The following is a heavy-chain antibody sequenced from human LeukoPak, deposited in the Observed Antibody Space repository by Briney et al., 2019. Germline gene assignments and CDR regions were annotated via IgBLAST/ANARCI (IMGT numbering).Heavy chain of an antibody. J-gene: IGHJ4*02. V-gene: IGHV1-46*01. D-gene: IGHD6-19*01. Sequence: ASVKVSCKASGYTFTSYYMHWVRQAPGQGLEWMGIINPSGGSTSYAQKFQGRVTMTRDMSTSTVYMELSSLRSEDTAVYYCARGGGDDCAIAVAGLCYFDYSGQGTLVTVSS. CDR2: INPSGGST. CDR1: GYTFTSYY. CDR3: ARGGGDDCAIAVAGLCYFDY.